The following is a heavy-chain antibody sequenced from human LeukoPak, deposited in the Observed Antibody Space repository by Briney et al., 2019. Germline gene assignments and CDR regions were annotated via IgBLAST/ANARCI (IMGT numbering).Heavy chain of an antibody. CDR1: GGSVSSGDYY. CDR2: IYYSGTT. D-gene: IGHD1/OR15-1a*01. CDR3: ARAAQNWNNAPYFDF. J-gene: IGHJ4*02. Sequence: SQTLSLTCTVSGGSVSSGDYYWSWIRQHPGKGLEWIGYIYYSGTTYDNPSLKSRLTISLDTSKNQFSLKLTSVTAADTAVYYCARAAQNWNNAPYFDFWGQETLVTVSS. V-gene: IGHV4-30-4*01.